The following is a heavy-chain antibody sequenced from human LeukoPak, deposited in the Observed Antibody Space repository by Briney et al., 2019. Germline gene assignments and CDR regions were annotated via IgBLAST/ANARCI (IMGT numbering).Heavy chain of an antibody. D-gene: IGHD1-1*01. CDR2: IFYSGST. V-gene: IGHV4-39*01. J-gene: IGHJ4*02. Sequence: PSETLSLTCAVSGGSISNSIYNWGWIRQPPGKGLEWIGSIFYSGSTYYNPSLQSRVTISVDTSKNQFSLRVSSVTAADTAVYYCARQGWKGYFDYWGQGTLVTVSS. CDR1: GGSISNSIYN. CDR3: ARQGWKGYFDY.